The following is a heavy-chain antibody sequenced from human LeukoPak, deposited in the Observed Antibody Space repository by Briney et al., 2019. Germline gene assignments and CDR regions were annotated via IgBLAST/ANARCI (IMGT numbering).Heavy chain of an antibody. CDR3: AKDRAAYCSGGSCFHNWFDP. CDR1: GFTFSSYG. D-gene: IGHD2-15*01. Sequence: GGSLRLSCAASGFTFSSYGMHWVRQAPGKGLGWVAVIWYDGSNKYYADSVKGRFTISRDNSKNTLYLQMNSLRAEDTAVYYCAKDRAAYCSGGSCFHNWFDPWGQGTLVTVSS. CDR2: IWYDGSNK. V-gene: IGHV3-33*06. J-gene: IGHJ5*02.